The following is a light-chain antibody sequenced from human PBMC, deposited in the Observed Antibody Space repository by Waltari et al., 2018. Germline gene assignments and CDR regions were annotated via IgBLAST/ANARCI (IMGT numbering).Light chain of an antibody. Sequence: IVMTQSPATLSVSPGERATLSCRASQSVSSSLARYQQKPGQAPRLIIYHASTRATGVPTRFSGSGSGTEFTLTISSLQSEDFAVYYCQRYNNGGKTFGPGTKLEIK. V-gene: IGKV3-15*01. J-gene: IGKJ2*01. CDR1: QSVSSS. CDR2: HAS. CDR3: QRYNNGGKT.